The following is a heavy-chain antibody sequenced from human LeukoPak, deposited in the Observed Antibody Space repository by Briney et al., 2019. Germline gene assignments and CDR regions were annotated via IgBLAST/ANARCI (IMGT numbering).Heavy chain of an antibody. D-gene: IGHD3-10*01. CDR2: ISGSGGST. CDR3: AKDRFYYGSGTYYTPTFDY. V-gene: IGHV3-23*01. J-gene: IGHJ4*02. Sequence: GGSLRLSCAASGFTFTSYAMSWVRQAPGKGLEWVSSISGSGGSTYYADSVRGRFTIPRDNSKNTLYLEMNSLRDEDTAVYYCAKDRFYYGSGTYYTPTFDYWGQGTLVTVSS. CDR1: GFTFTSYA.